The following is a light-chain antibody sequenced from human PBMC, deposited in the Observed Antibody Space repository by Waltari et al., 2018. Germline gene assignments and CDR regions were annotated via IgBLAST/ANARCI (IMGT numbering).Light chain of an antibody. J-gene: IGLJ3*02. CDR3: QVWDRSIVV. CDR2: RDD. V-gene: IGLV3-9*01. CDR1: DIGGKN. Sequence: SYDLTQPPSVSVALGQMATITCGGKDIGGKNVHWYQQRPGQAPMLVIYRDDKRPADIPDRMSGSNSVNTATLTISSAQVEDEADYYCQVWDRSIVVFGGGTKLTVL.